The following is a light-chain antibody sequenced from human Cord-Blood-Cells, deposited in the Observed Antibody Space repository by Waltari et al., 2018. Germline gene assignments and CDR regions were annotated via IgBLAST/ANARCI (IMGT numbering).Light chain of an antibody. CDR2: DVS. J-gene: IGLJ1*01. V-gene: IGLV2-14*03. Sequence: QSALTQPASLSGSPGQSITIPCTGTSSDVGGYNYVSWYQQHPGKAPKLLIYDVSNRPAGVSNSFAVSKSGNTACLTISGLQGEDEADYYCSSYTSSSTYVFGTGTKVTVL. CDR1: SSDVGGYNY. CDR3: SSYTSSSTYV.